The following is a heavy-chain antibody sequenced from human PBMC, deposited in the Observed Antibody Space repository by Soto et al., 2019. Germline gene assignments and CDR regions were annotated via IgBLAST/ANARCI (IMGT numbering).Heavy chain of an antibody. CDR2: ISGSGGST. V-gene: IGHV3-23*01. Sequence: GGSLRLSCAASGFTFSSYAMSWVRQAPGKGLEWVSAISGSGGSTYYADSVKGRFTISRDNSKNTLYLQMNSLRAEDTAVYYCAKVTELNYYYYYGMDVWGQGTTVTVSS. D-gene: IGHD1-26*01. J-gene: IGHJ6*02. CDR3: AKVTELNYYYYYGMDV. CDR1: GFTFSSYA.